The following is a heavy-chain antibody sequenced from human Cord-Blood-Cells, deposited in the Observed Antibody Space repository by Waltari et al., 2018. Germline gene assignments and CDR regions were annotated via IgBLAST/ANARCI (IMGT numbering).Heavy chain of an antibody. D-gene: IGHD3-9*01. CDR3: ATTLAHYDILTGYFSYWYFDL. CDR2: LDPEDGET. V-gene: IGHV1-24*01. J-gene: IGHJ2*01. Sequence: QVQLVQSGAEVKNPGASVKASCKVSGYTLTELSMHWVRHAPGKGLEWMGGLDPEDGETIYAQKFQGRVTMTEDTSTDTAYMELSSLRSEDTAVYYCATTLAHYDILTGYFSYWYFDLWGRGTLVTVSS. CDR1: GYTLTELS.